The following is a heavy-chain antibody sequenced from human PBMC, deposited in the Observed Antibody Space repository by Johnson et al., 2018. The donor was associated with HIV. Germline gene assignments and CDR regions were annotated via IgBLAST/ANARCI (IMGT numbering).Heavy chain of an antibody. Sequence: VQLVESGGGLVKPGGSLRLSCAASGFTFSSYAMHWVRQAPGKGLEWVAVISYDGSKKYYADSVKVRFTISRDTSKNTLFLQMNSLGAEDTAVYYCVRRFYDSSAFDIWGQGTLVTVSS. J-gene: IGHJ3*02. V-gene: IGHV3-30*04. CDR2: ISYDGSKK. CDR1: GFTFSSYA. D-gene: IGHD3-22*01. CDR3: VRRFYDSSAFDI.